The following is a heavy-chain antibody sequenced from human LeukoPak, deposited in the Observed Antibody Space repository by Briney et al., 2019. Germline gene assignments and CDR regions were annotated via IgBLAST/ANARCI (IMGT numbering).Heavy chain of an antibody. V-gene: IGHV3-30-3*01. CDR1: GFTFSAHS. Sequence: GRSLRLSCAASGFTFSAHSMHWVRQPPGKGPEWVAFISYDGSIKFYADSLKGRFTISRDNSKKTLYLQINSLRAEDTAVYFCSRNPEREYWFDPWGQGTLVTVSS. CDR2: ISYDGSIK. J-gene: IGHJ5*02. CDR3: SRNPEREYWFDP.